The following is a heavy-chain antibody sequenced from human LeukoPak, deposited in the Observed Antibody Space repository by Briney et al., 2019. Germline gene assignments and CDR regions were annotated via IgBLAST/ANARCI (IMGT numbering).Heavy chain of an antibody. D-gene: IGHD4-17*01. J-gene: IGHJ4*02. CDR1: GFTFSSYG. CDR3: AKSYGDSLRPFDY. CDR2: ISYDGSNK. Sequence: GRSLRLSCAASGFTFSSYGMHWVRQAPGKGLEWVAVISYDGSNKYYADSVKGRFTISRDNSKNTLYLQMNSLRAEDTAVYYCAKSYGDSLRPFDYWGQGTLVTVSS. V-gene: IGHV3-30*18.